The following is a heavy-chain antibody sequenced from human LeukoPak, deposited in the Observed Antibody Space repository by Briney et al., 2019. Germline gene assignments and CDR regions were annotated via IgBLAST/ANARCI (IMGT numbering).Heavy chain of an antibody. CDR3: ARGRPADSSGWYVNY. CDR1: GGSISSYY. Sequence: SETLSLTCTVSGGSISSYYWSWIRQPPGKGLEWIGEINHSGSTNYNPSLKSRVTLSVDTSKKQFSLNLSSVTAADTAVYYCARGRPADSSGWYVNYWGQGTLVTVSS. J-gene: IGHJ4*02. V-gene: IGHV4-34*01. D-gene: IGHD6-19*01. CDR2: INHSGST.